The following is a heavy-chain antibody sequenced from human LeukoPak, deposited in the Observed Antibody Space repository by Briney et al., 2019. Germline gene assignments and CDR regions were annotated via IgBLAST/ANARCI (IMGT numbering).Heavy chain of an antibody. CDR1: GLTFSSYW. D-gene: IGHD2-2*01. Sequence: GGSLRLSCAVSGLTFSSYWTTWVRQAPGKGLDLVANIKQDGSEKYYVDSVKGRFTISRDNAKNSLYLQMSSVRAEDTAVYYCARVGCTSTSCLANWGQGTLVTVSS. CDR2: IKQDGSEK. V-gene: IGHV3-7*01. J-gene: IGHJ4*02. CDR3: ARVGCTSTSCLAN.